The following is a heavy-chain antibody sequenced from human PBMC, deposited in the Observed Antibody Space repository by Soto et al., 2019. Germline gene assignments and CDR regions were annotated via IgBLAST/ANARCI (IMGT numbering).Heavy chain of an antibody. CDR1: GFTFSSYA. CDR3: AKVSAVVAATRSWYLDL. V-gene: IGHV3-23*01. CDR2: ISGSGGST. Sequence: PGGSLRLSCAASGFTFSSYAMSWVRQAPGKGLEWVSAISGSGGSTYYADSVKGRFTISRDNSKNTLYLQMNSLRAEDTAVYYCAKVSAVVAATRSWYLDLWGRGTLVTVSS. D-gene: IGHD2-15*01. J-gene: IGHJ2*01.